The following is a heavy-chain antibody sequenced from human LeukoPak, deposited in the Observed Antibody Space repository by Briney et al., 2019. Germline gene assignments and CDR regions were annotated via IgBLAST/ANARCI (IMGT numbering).Heavy chain of an antibody. D-gene: IGHD2-2*01. J-gene: IGHJ4*02. CDR2: IDPSDSYT. Sequence: GASLLISCKGSGSIFTSYWISWGRQLPGKGLEWMGRIDPSDSYTNYSPSFQGHVTISADKSISTAYLQWSSLKASDTAMYYCARHGTAAMGDYWGQGTLVTVSS. CDR1: GSIFTSYW. V-gene: IGHV5-10-1*01. CDR3: ARHGTAAMGDY.